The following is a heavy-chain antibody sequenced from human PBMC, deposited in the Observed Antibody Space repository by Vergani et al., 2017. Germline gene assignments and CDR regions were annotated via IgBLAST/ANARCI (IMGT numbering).Heavy chain of an antibody. CDR2: ISGNNDDV. Sequence: EVQLVESGGGLVQPGGSLRLSCAASGSTFSSYAMNWVRQAPGKGLEWVSSISGNNDDVYYADSVKGRFTISRDNAKNSLYLQMNSLRAEDMALYYCAKAGGTGYWADWFDPWGQGTLVTVSS. J-gene: IGHJ5*02. CDR1: GSTFSSYA. D-gene: IGHD3/OR15-3a*01. CDR3: AKAGGTGYWADWFDP. V-gene: IGHV3-21*04.